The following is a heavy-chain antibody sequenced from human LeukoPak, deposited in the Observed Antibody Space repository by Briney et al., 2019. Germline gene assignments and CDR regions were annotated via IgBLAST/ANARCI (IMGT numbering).Heavy chain of an antibody. CDR1: GYTFSTYG. Sequence: ASVKVSCKASGYTFSTYGISWVRQAPGQGLEWMGWISAYNGNINYAQKLQDRVTMTTDTSTNTAYMELRSLRSDDTAVYYCARDERAYCSTTSCPYFGHWGQGTLVTVSS. D-gene: IGHD2-2*01. J-gene: IGHJ4*02. V-gene: IGHV1-18*01. CDR2: ISAYNGNI. CDR3: ARDERAYCSTTSCPYFGH.